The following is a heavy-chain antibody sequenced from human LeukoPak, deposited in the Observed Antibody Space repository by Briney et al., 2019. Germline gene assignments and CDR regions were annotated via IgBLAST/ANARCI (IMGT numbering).Heavy chain of an antibody. V-gene: IGHV3-23*01. J-gene: IGHJ4*02. Sequence: GGSLRLSCAASGFTFSDYAMSWVRQALGKGLKWVSVISGSGGSTYNVDPVKGRFTISRDNAKNTLYLQMNSLRAEDTAVYYCAKSVESAVTTNPYFDYWGQGILVTVSS. D-gene: IGHD4-17*01. CDR2: ISGSGGST. CDR1: GFTFSDYA. CDR3: AKSVESAVTTNPYFDY.